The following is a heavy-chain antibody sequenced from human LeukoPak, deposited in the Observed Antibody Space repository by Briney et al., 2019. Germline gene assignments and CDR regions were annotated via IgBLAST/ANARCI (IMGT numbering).Heavy chain of an antibody. Sequence: SETLSLTCAVYGGSFSGYYWSWIRQPPGKGLEWIGEINHSGSTYYNLSLKSRVTISVDTSKNQFSLKLSSVTAADTAVYYCAGMGFGELLPPWGQGTLVTVSS. CDR2: INHSGST. D-gene: IGHD3-10*01. CDR1: GGSFSGYY. CDR3: AGMGFGELLPP. J-gene: IGHJ5*02. V-gene: IGHV4-34*01.